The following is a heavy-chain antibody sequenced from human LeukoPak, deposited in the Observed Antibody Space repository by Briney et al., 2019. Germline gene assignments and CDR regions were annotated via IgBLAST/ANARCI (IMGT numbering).Heavy chain of an antibody. CDR3: AEGSGSLDY. D-gene: IGHD1-26*01. V-gene: IGHV3-53*01. CDR1: GLTVSSNY. CDR2: IYSGGST. J-gene: IGHJ4*02. Sequence: GGSLRLSCAASGLTVSSNYMTWVRQAPGKGLEWVSVIYSGGSTYYADSVKGRFTISRDSSKNTVYLQINSLRAEDTAVYYCAEGSGSLDYRGQGTLVTVSS.